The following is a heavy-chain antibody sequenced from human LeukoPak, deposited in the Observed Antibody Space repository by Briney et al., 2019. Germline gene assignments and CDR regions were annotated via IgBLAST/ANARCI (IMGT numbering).Heavy chain of an antibody. D-gene: IGHD3-3*01. J-gene: IGHJ5*02. Sequence: PSETLSLTCAVSGYSISTGYYWAWIRQPPGKGLEWIGSIYHNESTYYNPSLKSRVTISVDTSKNQFSLKLSSVTAADTAVYYCARARGRTYYDFWSGPPVFWFDPWGRGTLVTVSS. CDR2: IYHNEST. CDR3: ARARGRTYYDFWSGPPVFWFDP. V-gene: IGHV4-38-2*01. CDR1: GYSISTGYY.